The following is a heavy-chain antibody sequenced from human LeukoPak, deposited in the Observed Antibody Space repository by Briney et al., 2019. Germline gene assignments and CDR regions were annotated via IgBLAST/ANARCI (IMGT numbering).Heavy chain of an antibody. V-gene: IGHV3-7*01. CDR3: ARDPGSSSFDY. J-gene: IGHJ4*01. CDR1: GFTFGNYW. CDR2: IKRDGSYK. D-gene: IGHD6-13*01. Sequence: PGGSLRLSCVASGFTFGNYWMSWVRQAPVKRLEFVANIKRDGSYKNYVDSVKGRFTISRDNAENSVHLQMHSLRAEDTAIYYCARDPGSSSFDYWGQGALVIVSS.